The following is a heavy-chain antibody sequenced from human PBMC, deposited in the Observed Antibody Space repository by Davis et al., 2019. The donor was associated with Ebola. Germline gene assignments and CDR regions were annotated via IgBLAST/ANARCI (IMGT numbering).Heavy chain of an antibody. Sequence: SETLSLTCAVYGGSFSGIDWSWIRQPPGKGLEWIGQINHSGSTNYNPSLKSRVTLSIDTSKRQVSLKLSTVTVADTAMYYCATERCVGGDCWGQGTLVTVSS. D-gene: IGHD2-21*01. CDR3: ATERCVGGDC. CDR2: INHSGST. J-gene: IGHJ4*02. V-gene: IGHV4-34*01. CDR1: GGSFSGID.